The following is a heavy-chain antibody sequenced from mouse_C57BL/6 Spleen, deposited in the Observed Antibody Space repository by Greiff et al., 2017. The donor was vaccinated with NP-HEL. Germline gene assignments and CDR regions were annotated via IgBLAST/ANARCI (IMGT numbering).Heavy chain of an antibody. CDR2: IDPSNGYT. D-gene: IGHD2-13*01. CDR3: TNSPCDYGRGYNAMGC. V-gene: IGHV14-4*01. J-gene: IGHJ4*01. Sequence: VQLQQPGAELVRPGASVKLSCTASGFNFNDDYMHWVKQRPEQGLEWIGWIDPSNGYTEYAPKFQGKATLTADTSSNTAYLQLSSLTSEDTAVYSSTNSPCDYGRGYNAMGCWGQGTTVTVSS. CDR1: GFNFNDDY.